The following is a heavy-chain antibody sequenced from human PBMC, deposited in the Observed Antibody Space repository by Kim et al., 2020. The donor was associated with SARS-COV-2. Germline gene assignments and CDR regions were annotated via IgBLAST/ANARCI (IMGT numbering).Heavy chain of an antibody. CDR1: GFTFYDYW. CDR2: INHDGRFT. D-gene: IGHD3-9*01. CDR3: TRGNYDIGDY. Sequence: GGSLRLSCAASGFTFYDYWMHWVRQVPGKGLVWVARINHDGRFTTYADSVEGRFTVSRDNAKSTVFLQMTNLRADDAGVYYCTRGNYDIGDYWGQGTLVTVSS. V-gene: IGHV3-74*01. J-gene: IGHJ4*02.